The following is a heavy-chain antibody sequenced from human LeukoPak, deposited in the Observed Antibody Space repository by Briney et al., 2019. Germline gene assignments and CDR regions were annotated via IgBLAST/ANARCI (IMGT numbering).Heavy chain of an antibody. D-gene: IGHD3-22*01. J-gene: IGHJ4*02. CDR2: ISGSGGST. CDR1: GFTFSSYA. Sequence: PGGSLRLSCAASGFTFSSYAMSWVRQAPGKGLEWVSAISGSGGSTYYADSVKGRFTISRDNSKNTLYLQMNSLRAEDTAVYYCAKDPTYYYDSSGELFDYWGQGTLVTVSS. V-gene: IGHV3-23*01. CDR3: AKDPTYYYDSSGELFDY.